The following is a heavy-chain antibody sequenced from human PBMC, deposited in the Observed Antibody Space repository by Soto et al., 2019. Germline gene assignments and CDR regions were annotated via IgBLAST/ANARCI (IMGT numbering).Heavy chain of an antibody. Sequence: LSLTCAVYGGSFSGYYWSWIRQPPGKGLEWIGEINHSGSTNYNPSLKSRVTISVDTSKNQFSLKLSSVTAADTAVYFCARGTPSPLIVRSSRGPWFDPCGQGTLVTVSP. V-gene: IGHV4-34*01. CDR2: INHSGST. J-gene: IGHJ5*02. D-gene: IGHD2-15*01. CDR3: ARGTPSPLIVRSSRGPWFDP. CDR1: GGSFSGYY.